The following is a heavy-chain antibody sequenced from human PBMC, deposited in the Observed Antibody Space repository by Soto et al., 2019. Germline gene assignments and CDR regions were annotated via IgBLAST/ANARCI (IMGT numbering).Heavy chain of an antibody. D-gene: IGHD2-2*01. J-gene: IGHJ6*02. CDR1: GYSFTSYW. V-gene: IGHV5-10-1*01. Sequence: GESLKISCKGSGYSFTSYWISWVRQMPGKGLEWMGRIDPSDPYTNYSPSFQGHVTISADKSISTAYLQWSSLKASDTAMYYCAVNIVVVPAAISYYYGMDVWGQGTTVTVSS. CDR3: AVNIVVVPAAISYYYGMDV. CDR2: IDPSDPYT.